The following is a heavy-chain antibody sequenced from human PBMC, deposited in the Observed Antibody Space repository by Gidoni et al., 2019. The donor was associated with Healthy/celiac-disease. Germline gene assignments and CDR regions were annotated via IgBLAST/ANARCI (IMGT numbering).Heavy chain of an antibody. Sequence: EVQLVESGGGVVRPGGSLRLSCAGAGFTFDDYGMSWVRQAPGKGLECVACINWNGGSTGYADSVKGRFTISRDNAKNSLYLQMNSLRAEETALYHCARDGGYSGYGGGGMDVWGQGTTVTVSS. V-gene: IGHV3-20*01. CDR2: INWNGGST. CDR3: ARDGGYSGYGGGGMDV. D-gene: IGHD5-12*01. J-gene: IGHJ6*02. CDR1: GFTFDDYG.